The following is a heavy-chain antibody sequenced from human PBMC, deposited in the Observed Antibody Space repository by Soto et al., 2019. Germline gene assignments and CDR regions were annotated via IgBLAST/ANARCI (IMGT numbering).Heavy chain of an antibody. D-gene: IGHD2-15*01. CDR2: IYHSGAT. J-gene: IGHJ4*02. V-gene: IGHV4-4*02. CDR3: ARAVGYCSGGSCHGLDY. Sequence: QVQLQESGPGLVRPSGTLALTCAASGGSISSSNWWNWVRQPPGKGLEWIGEIYHSGATNYNPSLNSRVTISVDKSKNQFSLKLSSVTAAETAVYYCARAVGYCSGGSCHGLDYWGQGTLVTVSS. CDR1: GGSISSSNW.